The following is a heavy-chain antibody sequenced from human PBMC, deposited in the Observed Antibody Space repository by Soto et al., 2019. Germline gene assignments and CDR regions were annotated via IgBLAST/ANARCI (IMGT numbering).Heavy chain of an antibody. V-gene: IGHV4-39*01. Sequence: PSETLSLTCTVSGGSISRSSYSCGWIRQPPGKGLEWIGTIYYSGSTYYNPSLKSRVTISVDTSKNQFSLKLSSVTAADTAVYYCATRQGGSYNWFDPWGQGTLVTVSS. D-gene: IGHD2-15*01. CDR1: GGSISRSSYS. CDR3: ATRQGGSYNWFDP. CDR2: IYYSGST. J-gene: IGHJ5*02.